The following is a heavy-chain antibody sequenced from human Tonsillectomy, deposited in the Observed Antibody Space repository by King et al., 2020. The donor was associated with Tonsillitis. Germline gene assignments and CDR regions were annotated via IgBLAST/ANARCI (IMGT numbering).Heavy chain of an antibody. V-gene: IGHV3-21*01. J-gene: IGHJ4*02. D-gene: IGHD6-13*01. CDR3: ARDQQLIR. CDR1: GFTFSSYS. CDR2: ISSSSSYI. Sequence: EVQLVESGGGLVKPGGSLRLSCVASGFTFSSYSMNWVRQAPEKGLEWVSSISSSSSYIYYADSVKGRFTISRDNANNSLYLQMNSLRAEDTAVYYCARDQQLIRWGQGTLVTVSS.